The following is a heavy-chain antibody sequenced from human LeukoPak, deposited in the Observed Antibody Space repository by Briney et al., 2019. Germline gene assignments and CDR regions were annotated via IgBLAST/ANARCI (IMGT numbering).Heavy chain of an antibody. CDR2: IRGSGGST. D-gene: IGHD2-2*01. J-gene: IGHJ4*02. CDR3: AKGTLGYCSSTSCYPFDY. V-gene: IGHV3-23*01. Sequence: GGSLRLSCAASGFTFSSYAMSWVRQAPGKGLEWVSAIRGSGGSTYYADSVKGRFTISRDNSKNTLYRQMNSLRAEDTAVYYCAKGTLGYCSSTSCYPFDYWGQGTLVTVSS. CDR1: GFTFSSYA.